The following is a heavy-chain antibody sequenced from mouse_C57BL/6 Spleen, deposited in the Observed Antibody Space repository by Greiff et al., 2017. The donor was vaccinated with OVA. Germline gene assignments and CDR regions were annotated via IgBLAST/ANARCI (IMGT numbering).Heavy chain of an antibody. CDR2: IRNKANGYTT. CDR3: ARYSDYDGVDY. V-gene: IGHV7-3*01. Sequence: DVMLVESGGGLVQPGGSLSLSCAASGFTFTDYYMSWVRQPPGKALEWLGFIRNKANGYTTEYSASVKGRFTISRDNSQSILYLQMNALRAEDSATYYCARYSDYDGVDYWGQGTTLTVSS. D-gene: IGHD2-4*01. CDR1: GFTFTDYY. J-gene: IGHJ2*01.